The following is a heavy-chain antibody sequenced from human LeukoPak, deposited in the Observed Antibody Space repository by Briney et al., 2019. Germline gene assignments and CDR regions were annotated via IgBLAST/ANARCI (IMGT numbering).Heavy chain of an antibody. CDR3: ASPFYDFWSGAFDI. V-gene: IGHV4-39*01. CDR2: IYCSGST. CDR1: GGSISSSSYY. J-gene: IGHJ3*02. D-gene: IGHD3-3*01. Sequence: SETLSLTCTVSGGSISSSSYYWGWIRQPPGKGLEWIGSIYCSGSTYYNPSLKSRVTISVDTSKNQFSLKLSSVTAADTAVYYCASPFYDFWSGAFDIWGQGTMVTVSS.